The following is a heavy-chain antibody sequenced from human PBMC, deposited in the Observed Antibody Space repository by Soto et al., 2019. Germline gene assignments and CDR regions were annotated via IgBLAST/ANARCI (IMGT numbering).Heavy chain of an antibody. CDR2: IKSKTDGGTT. J-gene: IGHJ5*02. D-gene: IGHD3-9*01. CDR1: GFTFSNAW. Sequence: VQLVESGGGLVQPGGSLRLSCAASGFTFSNAWMSWVRQAPGKGLEWVGRIKSKTDGGTTDYAAPVKGRFTISRDDSKNTLYLQMNSLKTEDTAVYYCTTRYFDWLLYNWFDPWGQGTLVTVSS. V-gene: IGHV3-15*01. CDR3: TTRYFDWLLYNWFDP.